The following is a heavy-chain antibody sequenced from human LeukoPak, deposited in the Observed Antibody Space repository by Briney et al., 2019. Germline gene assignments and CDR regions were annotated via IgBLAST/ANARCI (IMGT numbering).Heavy chain of an antibody. CDR3: ARRGPEDAFDI. D-gene: IGHD1-14*01. Sequence: GGSLRLSCAASGFTVSTNYMSWVRQAPGKGLEWVSVIYSRGSTYYADSVKGRFTISRDNSKKTLYLQMNSLRDEDTALYYCARRGPEDAFDIWGQGTMVIVSS. CDR2: IYSRGST. CDR1: GFTVSTNY. V-gene: IGHV3-66*01. J-gene: IGHJ3*02.